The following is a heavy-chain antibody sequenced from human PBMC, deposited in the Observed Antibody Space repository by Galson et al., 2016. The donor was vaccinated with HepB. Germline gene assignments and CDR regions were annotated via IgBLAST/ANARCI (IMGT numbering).Heavy chain of an antibody. CDR3: AREQWLIIRDHGGFDS. V-gene: IGHV3-33*01. CDR1: GFPFSGYG. Sequence: SLRLSCAASGFPFSGYGIHWVRQAPGKGLEWVAGISNDGSNKYYADSVKGRFTISRDNSKDTLYLQMNSLRAEDTAVYYCAREQWLIIRDHGGFDSWGQGTLVTVSS. J-gene: IGHJ4*02. D-gene: IGHD6-19*01. CDR2: ISNDGSNK.